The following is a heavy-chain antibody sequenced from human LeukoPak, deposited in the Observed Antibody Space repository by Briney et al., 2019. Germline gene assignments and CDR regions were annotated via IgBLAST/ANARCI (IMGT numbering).Heavy chain of an antibody. D-gene: IGHD6-19*01. CDR2: ISNDGTST. J-gene: IGHJ4*02. V-gene: IGHV3-74*01. CDR3: AKDLGLSGWCFDY. CDR1: GLTFSNYW. Sequence: QPGGSLRLSCAVSGLTFSNYWMHWVRQAPGKGLVWVSRISNDGTSTSYADSVKGRFTISRDNAKNTLYLQMNSLRAEDTALYYCAKDLGLSGWCFDYWGQGTLVTVSS.